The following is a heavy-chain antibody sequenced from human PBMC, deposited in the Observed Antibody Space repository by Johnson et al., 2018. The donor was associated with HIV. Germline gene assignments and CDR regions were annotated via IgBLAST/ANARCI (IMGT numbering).Heavy chain of an antibody. Sequence: QVHLVESGGGVVQPGRSLRLSCAASGFTFSSYAIHWVRQAPGKGLEWVAVISYDGSNKYYADFVKGRFTISRDNSINTLYLQMNSLRAEDTAVYYCAGRSSAWYEDAFDIWGQGTMVTVSS. D-gene: IGHD6-19*01. CDR3: AGRSSAWYEDAFDI. V-gene: IGHV3-30-3*01. J-gene: IGHJ3*02. CDR2: ISYDGSNK. CDR1: GFTFSSYA.